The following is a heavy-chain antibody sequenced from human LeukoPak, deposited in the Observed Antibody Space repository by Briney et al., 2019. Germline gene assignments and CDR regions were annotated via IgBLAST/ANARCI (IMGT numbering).Heavy chain of an antibody. CDR3: ARDDDGMDV. V-gene: IGHV1-2*02. CDR1: GYTFTGYY. CDR2: INPKSGGT. J-gene: IGHJ6*02. Sequence: ASVKVSCKASGYTFTGYYMHWVRQAPGQGLEWMGWINPKSGGTNYAQKFQGRVAMTRDTSISTAHMELSRLRSDDTAVYYCARDDDGMDVWGQGTTVTVSS.